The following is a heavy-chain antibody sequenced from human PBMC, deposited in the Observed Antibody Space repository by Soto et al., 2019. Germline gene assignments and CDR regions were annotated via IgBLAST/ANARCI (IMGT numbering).Heavy chain of an antibody. CDR3: ARDQQWLTRDPDP. CDR1: GFTFSSYA. D-gene: IGHD6-19*01. V-gene: IGHV3-21*01. J-gene: IGHJ5*02. Sequence: GGSLRLSCAASGFTFSSYAMSWVRQAPGKGLEWVSSISSSSSYIYYADSVKGRFTISRDNAKNSLYLQMNSLRAEDMAVYYCARDQQWLTRDPDPWGQGTLVTVSS. CDR2: ISSSSSYI.